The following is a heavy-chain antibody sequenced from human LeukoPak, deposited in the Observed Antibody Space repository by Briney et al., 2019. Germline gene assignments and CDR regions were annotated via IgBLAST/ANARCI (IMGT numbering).Heavy chain of an antibody. J-gene: IGHJ3*02. CDR2: ISWNSGSI. Sequence: SGGSLRLSCAASGFTFDDYAMHWVRQAPGKGLEWVSGISWNSGSIGYADSVKGRFTISRDNAKNSLYLQMNSLRAEDMALYYCAKDASGYYQGDAFDTWGQGTMVTVSS. CDR1: GFTFDDYA. V-gene: IGHV3-9*03. D-gene: IGHD3-22*01. CDR3: AKDASGYYQGDAFDT.